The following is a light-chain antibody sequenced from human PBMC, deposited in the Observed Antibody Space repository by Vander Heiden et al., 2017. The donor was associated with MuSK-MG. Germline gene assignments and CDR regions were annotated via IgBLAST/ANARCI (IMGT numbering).Light chain of an antibody. CDR1: SGSVSTTYY. J-gene: IGLJ3*02. CDR3: VLYMGSGISV. Sequence: QTVVTQEPSFSVSPGGTVTLTCGLSSGSVSTTYYPSWYQQTPGQAPRTLIYNTNTRSSGVPDRFSGSILGNKAALTITGAQADDESDYYCVLYMGSGISVFGGGTKLTGL. CDR2: NTN. V-gene: IGLV8-61*01.